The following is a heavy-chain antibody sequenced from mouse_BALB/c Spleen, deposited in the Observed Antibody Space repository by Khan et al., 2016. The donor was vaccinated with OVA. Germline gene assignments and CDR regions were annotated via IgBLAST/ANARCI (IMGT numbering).Heavy chain of an antibody. CDR2: ISTYSGNT. CDR3: ARPASDGYYDY. CDR1: GYTFTDYA. D-gene: IGHD2-3*01. Sequence: QVQLQQSGPELVRPGVSVKMSCKGSGYTFTDYAMYWVKQSHAKSLEWIGLISTYSGNTNYNQKFKGKATMTVDKSSSTAYMELARLTSEDSAIYYCARPASDGYYDYWGQGTTLTVSS. J-gene: IGHJ2*01. V-gene: IGHV1S137*01.